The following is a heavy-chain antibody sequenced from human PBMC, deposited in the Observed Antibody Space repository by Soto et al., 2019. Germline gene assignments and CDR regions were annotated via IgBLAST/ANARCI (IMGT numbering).Heavy chain of an antibody. J-gene: IGHJ3*02. CDR2: IYHSGST. D-gene: IGHD3-22*01. CDR1: GGSISSGGYS. Sequence: PSETLSLTCAVSGGSISSGGYSWSWIRQPPGKGLEWIGYIYHSGSTYYNPSLKSRVTISVDRSKNQFSLKLSSVTAADTAVYYCARVYKYYYDSSGYRRSGAFDMWGKGTMVTAS. CDR3: ARVYKYYYDSSGYRRSGAFDM. V-gene: IGHV4-30-2*01.